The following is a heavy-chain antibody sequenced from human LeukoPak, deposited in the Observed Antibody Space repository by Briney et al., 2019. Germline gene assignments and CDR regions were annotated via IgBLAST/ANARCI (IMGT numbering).Heavy chain of an antibody. CDR3: ARDLEYCSGGGCYDYYYYYGMDV. V-gene: IGHV3-30-3*01. Sequence: PGGSLRLSCAASGFTFSSYAMHWVRQAPGKGLEWVAVISYDGSNKYYADSVKGRFTISRDNSKNTLYLQMNSLRAEDTAVYYCARDLEYCSGGGCYDYYYYYGMDVWGQGTTVTVSS. J-gene: IGHJ6*02. CDR2: ISYDGSNK. D-gene: IGHD2-15*01. CDR1: GFTFSSYA.